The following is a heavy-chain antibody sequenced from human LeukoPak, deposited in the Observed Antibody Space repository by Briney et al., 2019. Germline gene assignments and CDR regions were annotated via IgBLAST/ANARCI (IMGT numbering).Heavy chain of an antibody. CDR1: GGSFSGYY. CDR2: INHSGST. CDR3: ARSKNYYYYYMDV. Sequence: SETLSLTCAVYGGSFSGYYWSWIRQPPGKGLEWIGEINHSGSTNYNPSLKRRVTISVDSSKSQLYLRLSSVTAAVTTGYYCARSKNYYYYYMDVWGKGTTVTVSS. J-gene: IGHJ6*03. V-gene: IGHV4-34*01.